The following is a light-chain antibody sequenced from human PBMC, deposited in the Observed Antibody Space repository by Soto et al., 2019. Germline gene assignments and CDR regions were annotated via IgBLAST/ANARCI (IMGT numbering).Light chain of an antibody. CDR2: EVS. Sequence: QSALTQPPSASGSPGQSVTISCTGTSSDVGGYNYVSWYQQHPGKAPKLMIYEVSQRPSGVPDRFSGSKSGNTASLTVSGLQADDEADYYCSSYGGSNTFGVFGTGTKLTVL. J-gene: IGLJ1*01. CDR1: SSDVGGYNY. V-gene: IGLV2-8*01. CDR3: SSYGGSNTFGV.